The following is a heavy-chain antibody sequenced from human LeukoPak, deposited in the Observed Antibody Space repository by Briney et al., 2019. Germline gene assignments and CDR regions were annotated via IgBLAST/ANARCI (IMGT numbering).Heavy chain of an antibody. J-gene: IGHJ4*02. CDR3: ARLYSGYDLGGYFDY. Sequence: ASVKVSCKASGYTFTSYYMHWVRQAPGQGLEWMGIINPSGGSTSYAQKFQGRVTMTRDMSTSTAYMELRSLRSDDTAVYYCARLYSGYDLGGYFDYWGQGTLVTVSS. CDR1: GYTFTSYY. D-gene: IGHD5-12*01. CDR2: INPSGGST. V-gene: IGHV1-46*01.